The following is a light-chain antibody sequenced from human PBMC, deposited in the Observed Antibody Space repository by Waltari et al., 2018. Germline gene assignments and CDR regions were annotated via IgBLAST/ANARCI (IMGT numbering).Light chain of an antibody. CDR1: NLGSKY. CDR3: QVWDSSSDHPL. V-gene: IGLV3-21*01. Sequence: SYELTQPPSVSVSPGQTARITCGGDNLGSKYVHWYQQKPAQAPVLVIYYDSDRPSGFPGRFSGSKSGNTATLTIGGVEAGDEADYYCQVWDSSSDHPLFGGGTRLTVL. J-gene: IGLJ2*01. CDR2: YDS.